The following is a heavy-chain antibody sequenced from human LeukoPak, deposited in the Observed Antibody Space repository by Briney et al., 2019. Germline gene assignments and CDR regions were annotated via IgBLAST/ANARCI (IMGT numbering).Heavy chain of an antibody. CDR2: ISGSGGST. D-gene: IGHD3-10*01. CDR1: GFTFSSYA. J-gene: IGHJ4*02. CDR3: AKESGLITLVQGYYFDY. Sequence: WGSLRLSCAASGFTFSSYAMSWVRQAPGKGLEWVSGISGSGGSTNYADSVKGRFTISRDNSKNTLYLQMNSLRAEDTAVYYCAKESGLITLVQGYYFDYWGQGTLVTVSS. V-gene: IGHV3-23*01.